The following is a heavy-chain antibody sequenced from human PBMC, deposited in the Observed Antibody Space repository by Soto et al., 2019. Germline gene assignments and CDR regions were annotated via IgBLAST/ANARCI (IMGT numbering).Heavy chain of an antibody. V-gene: IGHV3-66*01. Sequence: PGGSLRLSCAASGFTFSSYAMSWVRQAPGKGLEWVSVIYSGGSTYYADSVKGRFTISRDNSKNTLYLQMNSLRAEDTAVYYCARFHSSGWEHFDYWGQGTLVTVSS. CDR2: IYSGGST. CDR1: GFTFSSYA. D-gene: IGHD6-19*01. J-gene: IGHJ4*02. CDR3: ARFHSSGWEHFDY.